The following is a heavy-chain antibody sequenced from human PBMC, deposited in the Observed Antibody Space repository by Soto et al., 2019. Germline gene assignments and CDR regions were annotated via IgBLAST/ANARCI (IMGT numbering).Heavy chain of an antibody. CDR3: AREIRNAYNQRDGLF. Sequence: GGSLRLSCAASGFTFSSYAMSWVRQAPGKGLEWVSAISGSGGSTYYADSVKGRFTISRDNSKNTLYLQMNSLRVEDTAVYYCAREIRNAYNQRDGLFWGQGTLVTVSS. CDR1: GFTFSSYA. J-gene: IGHJ4*02. V-gene: IGHV3-23*01. CDR2: ISGSGGST. D-gene: IGHD3-16*01.